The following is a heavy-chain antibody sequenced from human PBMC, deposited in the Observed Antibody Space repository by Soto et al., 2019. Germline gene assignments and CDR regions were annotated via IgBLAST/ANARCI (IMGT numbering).Heavy chain of an antibody. V-gene: IGHV4-59*08. D-gene: IGHD2-15*01. J-gene: IGHJ4*02. Sequence: SETLSLTCTVSGGSISSYYWSWIRQPPGKGLEWIGYIYYSGSTNYNPSLKSRVTISVDTSKNQFSLKLSSVTAADTAVYYCARRYGGTFDYWGQGTMVTVSS. CDR3: ARRYGGTFDY. CDR1: GGSISSYY. CDR2: IYYSGST.